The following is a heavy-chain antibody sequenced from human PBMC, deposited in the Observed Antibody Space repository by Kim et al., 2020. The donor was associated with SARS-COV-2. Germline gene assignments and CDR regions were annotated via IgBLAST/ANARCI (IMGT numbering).Heavy chain of an antibody. CDR1: GFTFRSYG. CDR3: ARGNDANSGVYDY. CDR2: IWYDASKK. D-gene: IGHD1-1*01. V-gene: IGHV3-33*01. J-gene: IGHJ4*02. Sequence: GGSLRLSCAASGFTFRSYGMHWVRQAPGKGPEWVAVIWYDASKKYYIDSVKGRFTISRDNSKNTLFLQMDTLRAEDTAIYYCARGNDANSGVYDYWGREP.